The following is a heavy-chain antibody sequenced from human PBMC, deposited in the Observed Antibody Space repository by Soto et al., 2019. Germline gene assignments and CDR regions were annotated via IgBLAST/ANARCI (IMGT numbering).Heavy chain of an antibody. Sequence: EVQLVESGGGLVKPGASLRLSCAASGFTFTTAWMSWVRQAPGKGLEWVGRIKSKTDGGTTDCAAPVKGRFSISRDDSTDTLYLQMDSLKVEDTAVYYCTEGTRFWGQGTLVTVSS. CDR3: TEGTRF. J-gene: IGHJ4*02. CDR2: IKSKTDGGTT. D-gene: IGHD4-17*01. V-gene: IGHV3-15*01. CDR1: GFTFTTAW.